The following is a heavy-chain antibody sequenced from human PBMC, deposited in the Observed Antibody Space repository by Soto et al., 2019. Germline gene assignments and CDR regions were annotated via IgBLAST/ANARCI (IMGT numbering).Heavy chain of an antibody. J-gene: IGHJ5*02. CDR3: ARAPNIVVVPAAVYRFDP. CDR1: GYTFTSYG. D-gene: IGHD2-2*01. CDR2: ISAYNGNT. V-gene: IGHV1-18*01. Sequence: ASVKVSCKASGYTFTSYGISWVRQAPGQGLEWMGWISAYNGNTNYAQKLQGRVTMTTDTSTSTAYMELRSLRSDDTAVYYCARAPNIVVVPAAVYRFDPGGQETLVTVSS.